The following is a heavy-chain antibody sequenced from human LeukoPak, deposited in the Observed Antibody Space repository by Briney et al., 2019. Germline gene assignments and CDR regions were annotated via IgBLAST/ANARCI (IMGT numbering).Heavy chain of an antibody. Sequence: GGSLRLSCAASGFTFSDYYMSWIRQAPGKGLEWVSYISTSGSAIYYADSVKGRFTISRDNSKNTLYLQMNSLRAEDTAVYYCAESYYDSSGYNVLDYWGQGTLVTVSS. J-gene: IGHJ4*02. CDR3: AESYYDSSGYNVLDY. CDR2: ISTSGSAI. D-gene: IGHD3-22*01. CDR1: GFTFSDYY. V-gene: IGHV3-11*04.